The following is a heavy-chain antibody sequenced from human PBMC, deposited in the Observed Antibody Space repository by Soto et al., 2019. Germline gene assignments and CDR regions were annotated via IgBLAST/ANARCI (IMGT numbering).Heavy chain of an antibody. CDR2: ISGSGGST. Sequence: EVQLLESGGGLVQPGGSLRLSCAASGFTFSSYAMSWVRQAPGKGLEWVSAISGSGGSTYYADSVKGRFTISRDNSKNALYRQMNSLRAEDTAVYYCAKDRGGDGAIKDYWGQGTLVTVSS. V-gene: IGHV3-23*01. CDR1: GFTFSSYA. D-gene: IGHD2-21*02. CDR3: AKDRGGDGAIKDY. J-gene: IGHJ4*02.